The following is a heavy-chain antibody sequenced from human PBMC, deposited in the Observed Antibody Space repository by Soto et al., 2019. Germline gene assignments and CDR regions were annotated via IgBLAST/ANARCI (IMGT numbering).Heavy chain of an antibody. J-gene: IGHJ4*02. Sequence: SETLSLTCTVSGGSISSYYWSWIRQPPGKGLEWIGYIYYSGSTNYNPSLKSRVTISVDTSKDQFSLKLSSVTAADTAVYYCARYRGGSFYFDYWGQGTLVTVSS. D-gene: IGHD1-26*01. V-gene: IGHV4-59*01. CDR3: ARYRGGSFYFDY. CDR2: IYYSGST. CDR1: GGSISSYY.